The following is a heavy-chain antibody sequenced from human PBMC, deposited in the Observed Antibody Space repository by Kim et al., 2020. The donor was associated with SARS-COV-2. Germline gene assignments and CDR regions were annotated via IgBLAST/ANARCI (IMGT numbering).Heavy chain of an antibody. CDR3: ARRGITMVRGVISFYYYYYGMDV. J-gene: IGHJ6*02. CDR1: GGSISSSSYY. CDR2: IYYSGST. Sequence: SETLSLTCTVSGGSISSSSYYWGWIRQPPGKGLEWIGSIYYSGSTYYNPSLKSRVTISVDTSKNQFSLKLSSVTAADTAVYYCARRGITMVRGVISFYYYYYGMDVWGQGTTVTVSS. V-gene: IGHV4-39*01. D-gene: IGHD3-10*01.